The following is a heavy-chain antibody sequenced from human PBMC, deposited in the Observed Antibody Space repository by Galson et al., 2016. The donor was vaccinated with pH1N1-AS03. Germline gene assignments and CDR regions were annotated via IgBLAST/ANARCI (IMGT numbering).Heavy chain of an antibody. CDR2: IGGSDDRT. J-gene: IGHJ3*01. CDR3: AKDIFRWAFDA. CDR1: GFTFGSHW. V-gene: IGHV3-23*01. D-gene: IGHD3-16*01. Sequence: SLRLSCAVSGFTFGSHWMSWVRQAPGKGLEWVAAIGGSDDRTDYADSVEGRFTISRDTSKNTLYLDMNSLRAADTAVYYCAKDIFRWAFDAWGQGTMVSVSS.